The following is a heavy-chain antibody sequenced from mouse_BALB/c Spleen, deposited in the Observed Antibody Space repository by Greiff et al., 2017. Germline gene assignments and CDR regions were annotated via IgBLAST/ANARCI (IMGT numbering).Heavy chain of an antibody. V-gene: IGHV3-8*02. CDR1: GDSITSGY. Sequence: EVQLVESGPSLVKPSQTLSLTCSVTGDSITSGYWNWIRKFPGNKLEYMGYISYSGSTYYNPSLKSRISITRDTSKNQYYLQLNSVTTEDTATYYCARSDYYGSSGFAYWGQGTLVTVSA. CDR3: ARSDYYGSSGFAY. J-gene: IGHJ3*01. CDR2: ISYSGST. D-gene: IGHD1-1*01.